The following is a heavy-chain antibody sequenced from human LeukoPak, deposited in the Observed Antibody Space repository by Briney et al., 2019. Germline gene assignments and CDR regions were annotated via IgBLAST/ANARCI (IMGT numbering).Heavy chain of an antibody. CDR3: ARGGYYGSGNDFRFDP. V-gene: IGHV4-59*01. D-gene: IGHD3-10*01. J-gene: IGHJ5*02. CDR2: IHYTGST. Sequence: SETLSLTCTVSGGSIRSYYWSWIRQSPGKGLECIGYIHYTGSTNCNPSLKSRVTISVETSKNQFSLKLKSVTAADTAVYYCARGGYYGSGNDFRFDPWGQGTLVTVSS. CDR1: GGSIRSYY.